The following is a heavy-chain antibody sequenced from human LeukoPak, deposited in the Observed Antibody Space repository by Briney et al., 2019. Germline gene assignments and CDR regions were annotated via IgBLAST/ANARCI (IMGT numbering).Heavy chain of an antibody. CDR3: ARDSHCSGGSCYDYYYYGMDV. D-gene: IGHD2-15*01. V-gene: IGHV3-48*04. CDR2: ISSSSSTI. CDR1: GFTFSSYS. Sequence: GGSLRLSCAASGFTFSSYSMNWVRQAPGKGLEWVSYISSSSSTIYYADSVKGRFTISRDNAKNSLYLQMNSLRAEDTAVYYCARDSHCSGGSCYDYYYYGMDVWGQGTTVTVS. J-gene: IGHJ6*02.